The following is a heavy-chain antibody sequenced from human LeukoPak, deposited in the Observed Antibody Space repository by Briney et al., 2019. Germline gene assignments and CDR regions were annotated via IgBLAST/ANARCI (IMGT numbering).Heavy chain of an antibody. V-gene: IGHV1-69*13. J-gene: IGHJ4*02. D-gene: IGHD2-2*01. Sequence: ASVKVSCKASGGTFSSYAISWVRQAPGQGLEWMGGIIPIFGTANYAQKFQGRVTITADESTSTAYMELSSLRSEDTAVYYCASRGSSKAADYWGQGTLVTVSS. CDR3: ASRGSSKAADY. CDR2: IIPIFGTA. CDR1: GGTFSSYA.